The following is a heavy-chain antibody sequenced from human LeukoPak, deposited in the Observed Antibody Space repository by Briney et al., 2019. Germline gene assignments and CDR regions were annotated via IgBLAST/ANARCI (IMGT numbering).Heavy chain of an antibody. Sequence: GGSLRLSCAASRFTFSSYWMSWVRQAPGKGLEWVANIKKDGSEKYYVDSVKGRFTISRDNSKNTLYLQMNSLRAEDTAVYYCAKTVRGVIMTHFDYWGQGTLVTVSS. CDR3: AKTVRGVIMTHFDY. D-gene: IGHD3-10*01. CDR1: RFTFSSYW. V-gene: IGHV3-7*03. J-gene: IGHJ4*02. CDR2: IKKDGSEK.